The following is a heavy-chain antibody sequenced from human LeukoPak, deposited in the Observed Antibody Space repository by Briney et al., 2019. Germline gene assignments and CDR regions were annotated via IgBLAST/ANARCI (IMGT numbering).Heavy chain of an antibody. Sequence: SETLSLTCTVSGGSVSSSDYYWGWIRQPPGKGLEWIGDIFTGKTNYNPSLRRRVTISLDTSKTLFSLKLTSVTAADTAVYYCARELGITGTYYFDYWGQGTLVTVSS. CDR2: IFTGKT. CDR1: GGSVSSSDYY. V-gene: IGHV4-39*07. CDR3: ARELGITGTYYFDY. D-gene: IGHD1/OR15-1a*01. J-gene: IGHJ4*02.